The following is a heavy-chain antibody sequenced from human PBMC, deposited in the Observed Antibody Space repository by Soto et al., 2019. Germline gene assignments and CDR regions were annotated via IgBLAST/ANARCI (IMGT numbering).Heavy chain of an antibody. J-gene: IGHJ4*02. CDR3: ATPIVAFY. CDR1: GASVITGAYY. CDR2: VYESGYT. D-gene: IGHD5-12*01. Sequence: TLSLTCTVSGASVITGAYYWGWVRQRPGRGLEWIGYVYESGYTYDNMSLKSRLTISLDRSNNQFSLELRSLRSEDTAVYYCATPIVAFYWGQGTLVTVSS. V-gene: IGHV4-31*03.